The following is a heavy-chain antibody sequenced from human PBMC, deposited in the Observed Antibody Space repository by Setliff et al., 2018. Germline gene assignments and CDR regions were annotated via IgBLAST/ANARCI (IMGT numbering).Heavy chain of an antibody. J-gene: IGHJ4*02. CDR3: ARGDCNDNGCYRAADF. CDR1: GYAFTDNY. V-gene: IGHV1-3*01. D-gene: IGHD2-15*01. CDR2: IKADHGDT. Sequence: ASVKVSCKTSGYAFTDNYIHWVRQAPGQRPAWMGWIKADHGDTKFSQKFQGRLTFTRDTSASTVYMELSGLTSEDTAVYYCARGDCNDNGCYRAADFWGQGTLVTVSS.